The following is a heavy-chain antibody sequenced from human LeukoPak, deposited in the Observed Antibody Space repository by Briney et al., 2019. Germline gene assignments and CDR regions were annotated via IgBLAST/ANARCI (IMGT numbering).Heavy chain of an antibody. CDR3: ASLCLLNWGCDY. J-gene: IGHJ4*02. CDR1: GVSFSGYY. D-gene: IGHD7-27*01. V-gene: IGHV4-34*01. Sequence: SETLSLTCAVYGVSFSGYYWSWIRQPPGKGLEWIGEINHSGSTNYNPSLKSRVTISVDTSKNQFSLKLSSVTAADTAVYYCASLCLLNWGCDYWGQGTLVTVSS. CDR2: INHSGST.